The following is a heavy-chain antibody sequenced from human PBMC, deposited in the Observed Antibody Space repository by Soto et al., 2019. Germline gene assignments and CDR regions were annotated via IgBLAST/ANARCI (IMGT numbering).Heavy chain of an antibody. Sequence: LQTQPLTNTVSDGYISNYCWRWIRQPPGKGLEWIGYIYYSGSTNYNPSLKSRVTISVDTSKNQFSLKLSSVTAADTAVYYCARQKIYYYGSVSYRYNWFDPWGQGTLVTVSS. D-gene: IGHD3-10*01. CDR2: IYYSGST. CDR3: ARQKIYYYGSVSYRYNWFDP. V-gene: IGHV4-59*08. CDR1: DGYISNYC. J-gene: IGHJ5*02.